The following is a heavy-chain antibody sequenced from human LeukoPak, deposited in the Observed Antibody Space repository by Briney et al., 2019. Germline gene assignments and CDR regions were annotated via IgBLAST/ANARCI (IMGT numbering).Heavy chain of an antibody. CDR2: IIPIFGTA. CDR1: GGTFSSYA. CDR3: ARIQAQGVDFDY. Sequence: ASVKVSCKASGGTFSSYAISWVRQAPGQGLEWMGGIIPIFGTANYAQKFQGRVTITADESTSTAYMELSSLRSEDTAVYYCARIQAQGVDFDYWGQGTLVTVSS. J-gene: IGHJ4*02. V-gene: IGHV1-69*13.